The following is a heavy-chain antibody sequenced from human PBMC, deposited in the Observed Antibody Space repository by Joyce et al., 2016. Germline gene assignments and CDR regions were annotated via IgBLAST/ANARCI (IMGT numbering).Heavy chain of an antibody. D-gene: IGHD3-22*01. J-gene: IGHJ1*01. CDR2: IKSKTYGETT. CDR3: TRDSSGYYYPIEYFQA. CDR1: GFTFSNAW. V-gene: IGHV3-15*01. Sequence: EVQLVESGGGLVKPGGSLRLSCTASGFTFSNAWVGWVRQAPGKGREWVGQIKSKTYGETTDYGASVKGRFSISRDDSKNTLYLQMNSLKIEDSAVYFCTRDSSGYYYPIEYFQAWGQGTLVTVSS.